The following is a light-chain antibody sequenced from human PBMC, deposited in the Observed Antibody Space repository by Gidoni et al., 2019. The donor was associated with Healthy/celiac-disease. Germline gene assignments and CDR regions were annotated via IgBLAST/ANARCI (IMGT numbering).Light chain of an antibody. Sequence: QSVRTQPPSVAGAPGQRVTISCTGRRSNIGAGYDVRWYQQLPGPAPKLLIYGHSNRPSGVPDRFSGSKSGTSASLAITGLQAEDEADYYCQSYDSSLSGSVFGGGTKLTVL. CDR1: RSNIGAGYD. CDR2: GHS. CDR3: QSYDSSLSGSV. V-gene: IGLV1-40*01. J-gene: IGLJ3*02.